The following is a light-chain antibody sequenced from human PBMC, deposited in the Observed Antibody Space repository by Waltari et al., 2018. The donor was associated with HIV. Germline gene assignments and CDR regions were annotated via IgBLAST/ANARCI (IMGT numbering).Light chain of an antibody. V-gene: IGLV2-14*03. Sequence: SAVTQPASVSGLPGQSITISCTGDDNAFDVYNFVSWYQQHPGKLPRLILYDVDSRASGIPARFSGSRSGHTASLNISGLRAEDEADYYCALFTDDSTLLFGGGTKVTVL. J-gene: IGLJ2*01. CDR1: DNAFDVYNF. CDR2: DVD. CDR3: ALFTDDSTLL.